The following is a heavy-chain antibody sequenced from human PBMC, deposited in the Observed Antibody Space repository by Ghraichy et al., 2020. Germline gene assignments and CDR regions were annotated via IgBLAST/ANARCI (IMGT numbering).Heavy chain of an antibody. CDR2: IYSGGST. D-gene: IGHD3-22*01. J-gene: IGHJ4*03. Sequence: GGSLRLSCAASGFTVSSNYMRWVRQAPGKGLEWVSLIYSGGSTYYADSVKGRFTISRDNAKNTLYLQMNSLRAEDTAVYYCARGYLDASVYFGGNYWGLGTLVTVSS. V-gene: IGHV3-53*01. CDR1: GFTVSSNY. CDR3: ARGYLDASVYFGGNY.